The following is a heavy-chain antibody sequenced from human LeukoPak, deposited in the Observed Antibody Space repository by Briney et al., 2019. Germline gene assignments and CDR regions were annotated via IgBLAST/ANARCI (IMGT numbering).Heavy chain of an antibody. Sequence: GGSLRLSCAASGFTFSDYYMSWIRQAPGKGLEWVSYISYSGNTIYYADSVKGRFTISRDNAKNSLYLQMNSLRAEDTALYYCARVGRTMTAAGFGAFDIWGQGTMVTVSS. D-gene: IGHD6-13*01. CDR1: GFTFSDYY. CDR2: ISYSGNTI. V-gene: IGHV3-11*01. CDR3: ARVGRTMTAAGFGAFDI. J-gene: IGHJ3*02.